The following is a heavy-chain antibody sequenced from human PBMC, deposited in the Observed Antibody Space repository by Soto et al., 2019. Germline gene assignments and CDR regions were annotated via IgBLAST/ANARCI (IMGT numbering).Heavy chain of an antibody. D-gene: IGHD3-10*01. CDR3: ARSDYGTGHYYYYGMDV. CDR1: GFTFSSYW. J-gene: IGHJ6*02. Sequence: EVQLVESGGGLVQPGGSLRLSYAASGFTFSSYWMSWVRQAPGKGLEWVANIKQDGSEKYYVDSVKGRFTISRDNAKNSLYLQMNSLRAEDTAVYYCARSDYGTGHYYYYGMDVWGQGTTVTVSS. CDR2: IKQDGSEK. V-gene: IGHV3-7*03.